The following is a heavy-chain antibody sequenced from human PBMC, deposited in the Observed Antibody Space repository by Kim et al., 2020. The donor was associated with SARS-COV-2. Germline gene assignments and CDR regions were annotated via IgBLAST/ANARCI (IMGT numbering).Heavy chain of an antibody. D-gene: IGHD3-10*01. CDR3: ARRDAFGWFDP. Sequence: RTSYADSVKGRFTISRDNAKNSLYLQMNSLRAEDTALYHCARRDAFGWFDPWGQGTLVTVSS. CDR2: RT. J-gene: IGHJ5*02. V-gene: IGHV3-20*01.